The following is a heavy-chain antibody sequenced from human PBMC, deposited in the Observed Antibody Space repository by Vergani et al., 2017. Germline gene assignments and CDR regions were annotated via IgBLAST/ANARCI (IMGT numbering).Heavy chain of an antibody. Sequence: QVQLVQSGAEVKKPGASVKVSCKASGYTFTSYDINWVRQATGQGLEWMGWINPNSGGTNYAQKFQGRVTMTRDTSISTAYMELSRLRSDDTAVYYCARCPGFDGANWDDYWGQGTLVTVSS. V-gene: IGHV1-2*02. CDR1: GYTFTSYD. J-gene: IGHJ4*02. D-gene: IGHD1-1*01. CDR2: INPNSGGT. CDR3: ARCPGFDGANWDDY.